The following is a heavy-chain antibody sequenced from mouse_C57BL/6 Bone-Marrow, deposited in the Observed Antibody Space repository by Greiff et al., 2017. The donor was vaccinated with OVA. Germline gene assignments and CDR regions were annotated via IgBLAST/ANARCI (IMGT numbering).Heavy chain of an antibody. CDR2: INPSTGGT. J-gene: IGHJ4*01. D-gene: IGHD2-10*02. Sequence: EVQRVESGPELVKPGASVKISCKASGYSFTGYYMNWVKQSPEKSLEWIGEINPSTGGTTYNQKFKAKATLTVDKSSSTAYMQLKSLTSEDSAVYYCARWEGYDYDAMDYWGQGTSVTVSS. CDR1: GYSFTGYY. V-gene: IGHV1-42*01. CDR3: ARWEGYDYDAMDY.